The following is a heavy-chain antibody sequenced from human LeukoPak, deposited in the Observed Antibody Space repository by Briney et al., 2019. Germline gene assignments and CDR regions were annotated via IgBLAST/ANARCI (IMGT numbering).Heavy chain of an antibody. CDR3: ARDLDGYKGAYAFDI. J-gene: IGHJ3*02. Sequence: GGSLRLSCAASGFLFSNYNMNWVRQAPGKGLEWVSSISSSGSSIYYADSVKGRFTISRDNAKNSLFLEMNSLRGEDTAIYYCARDLDGYKGAYAFDIWGQGTMVTVSS. D-gene: IGHD5-24*01. V-gene: IGHV3-21*01. CDR2: ISSSGSSI. CDR1: GFLFSNYN.